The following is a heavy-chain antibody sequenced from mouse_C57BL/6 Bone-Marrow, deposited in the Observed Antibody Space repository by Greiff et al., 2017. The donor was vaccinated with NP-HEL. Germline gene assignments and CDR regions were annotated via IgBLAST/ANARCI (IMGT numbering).Heavy chain of an antibody. J-gene: IGHJ3*01. CDR3: ARDLPEGFAY. Sequence: DVKLQESGPGLVKPSQSLSLTCSVTGYSITSGYYWNWIRQFPGNKLEWMGYISYDGSNNYNPSLKNRISITRDTSKNQFFLKLNSVTTEDTATYYCARDLPEGFAYWGQGTLVTVSA. V-gene: IGHV3-6*01. CDR1: GYSITSGYY. CDR2: ISYDGSN.